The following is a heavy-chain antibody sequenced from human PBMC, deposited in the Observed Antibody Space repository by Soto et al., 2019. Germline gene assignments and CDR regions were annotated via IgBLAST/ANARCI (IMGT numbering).Heavy chain of an antibody. CDR3: AAYSSSFGFDY. D-gene: IGHD6-13*01. CDR1: GGTFSSYA. J-gene: IGHJ4*02. V-gene: IGHV1-69*01. CDR2: IIPIFGTA. Sequence: QVQLVQSGAEVKKPGSSVKVSCKASGGTFSSYAISWVRQAPGQGLEWIGGIIPIFGTANYTQKFQGRVTITADESTSTAYMELSSLRSEDTAVYYCAAYSSSFGFDYWGQGTLVTVSS.